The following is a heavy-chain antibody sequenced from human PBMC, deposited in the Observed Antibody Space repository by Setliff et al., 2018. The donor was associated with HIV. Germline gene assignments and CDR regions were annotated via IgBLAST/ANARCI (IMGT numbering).Heavy chain of an antibody. CDR1: GGSISSYY. D-gene: IGHD1-7*01. V-gene: IGHV4-59*01. Sequence: LSLTCTVSGGSISSYYWSWIRQPPGKGLEWIGYIYYSGSTNYNPSLKSRVTISVDTSKNQFSLKLSSVTAADTAVYYCASSNYRLVYFDYWGQGTLVTVSS. J-gene: IGHJ4*02. CDR2: IYYSGST. CDR3: ASSNYRLVYFDY.